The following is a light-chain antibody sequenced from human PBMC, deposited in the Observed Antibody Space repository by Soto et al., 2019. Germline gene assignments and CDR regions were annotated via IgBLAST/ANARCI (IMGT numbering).Light chain of an antibody. CDR3: QSYYNRLSASV. CDR2: NND. Sequence: QSALTQPPSVSGAPGQRVTISCTGSSSNIGAEYAVPWYQQLPGTAPKVLIYNNDIRPSGVPDRVSGSKSGTSASLPITGGQADDEADYYCQSYYNRLSASVFGGGTKLTVL. J-gene: IGLJ2*01. CDR1: SSNIGAEYA. V-gene: IGLV1-40*01.